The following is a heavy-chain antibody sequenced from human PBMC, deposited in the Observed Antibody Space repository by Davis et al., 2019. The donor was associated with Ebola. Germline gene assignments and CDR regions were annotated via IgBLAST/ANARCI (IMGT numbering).Heavy chain of an antibody. CDR3: VRVNQGVVGERYGMDV. Sequence: GESLKISCAASGFTFSDYYMTWIRQAPGKGLEWVSYIRSDSSFTNYAGSVRGRFTISRDDAKNSLYLQMNSLRVEDTAVYYCVRVNQGVVGERYGMDVWGQGTKVTVSS. CDR2: IRSDSSFT. J-gene: IGHJ6*02. V-gene: IGHV3-11*06. CDR1: GFTFSDYY. D-gene: IGHD1-1*01.